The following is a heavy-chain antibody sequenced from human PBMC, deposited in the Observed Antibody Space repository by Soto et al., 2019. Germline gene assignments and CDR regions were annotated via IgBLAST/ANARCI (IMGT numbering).Heavy chain of an antibody. CDR3: ARYYGSEYSFDY. CDR2: IYYSGST. CDR1: GGSISSGGYY. Sequence: SETLSLTCTVSGGSISSGGYYWSWIRQHPGKGLEWIGYIYYSGSTYYNPSLKSRVTISVDTSKNQFSLKLSSVTAADTAVYYCARYYGSEYSFDYWGQGTLVTVSS. V-gene: IGHV4-31*03. J-gene: IGHJ4*02. D-gene: IGHD3-10*01.